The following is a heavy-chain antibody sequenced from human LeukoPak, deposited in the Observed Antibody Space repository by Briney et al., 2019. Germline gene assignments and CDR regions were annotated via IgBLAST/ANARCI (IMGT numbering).Heavy chain of an antibody. V-gene: IGHV4-30-2*01. CDR1: GASISSGGYS. D-gene: IGHD3-3*01. CDR2: IYHSGST. CDR3: ARGTTTYYDFWSGYYDAGFDY. Sequence: PSETLSLTCAVSGASISSGGYSWSWIRQPPGKGLEWIGYIYHSGSTYYNPSLKSRVTISVDRSKNQFSLKLSSVTAADTAVYYCARGTTTYYDFWSGYYDAGFDYWGQGTLVTVSS. J-gene: IGHJ4*02.